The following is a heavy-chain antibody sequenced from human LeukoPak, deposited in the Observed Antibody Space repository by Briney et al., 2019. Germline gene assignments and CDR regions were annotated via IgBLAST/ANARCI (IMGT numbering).Heavy chain of an antibody. D-gene: IGHD3-10*01. CDR3: ARLPEGITMVRGLASWFDP. Sequence: GESLKISCKGSGYIFTSYWIGWVRQMPGKGLEWMGIIYPGDSDTRYSPSFQGQVTISADKSISTAYLQWSSLKASDTAMYYCARLPEGITMVRGLASWFDPWGQGTLVTVSS. CDR1: GYIFTSYW. CDR2: IYPGDSDT. J-gene: IGHJ5*02. V-gene: IGHV5-51*01.